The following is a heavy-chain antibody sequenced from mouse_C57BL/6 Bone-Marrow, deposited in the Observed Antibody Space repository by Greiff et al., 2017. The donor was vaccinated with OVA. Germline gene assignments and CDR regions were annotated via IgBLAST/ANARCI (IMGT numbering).Heavy chain of an antibody. Sequence: VQLQQSGPELVKPGASVKISCKASGYTFTDYYMNWVKQSHGKSLEWIGDINPNNGGTSYNQKFKGKATLTVDKSSSTAYMELRSLTSEDSAVYYCARVGYYGIFAYWGQGTLVTVSA. D-gene: IGHD2-3*01. J-gene: IGHJ3*01. V-gene: IGHV1-26*01. CDR1: GYTFTDYY. CDR3: ARVGYYGIFAY. CDR2: INPNNGGT.